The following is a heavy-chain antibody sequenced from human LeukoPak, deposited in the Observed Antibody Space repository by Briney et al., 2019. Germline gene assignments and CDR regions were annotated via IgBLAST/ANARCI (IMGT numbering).Heavy chain of an antibody. Sequence: PGRSLRLSCAASGFIFSSYGMHWVRQAPDKGLEWVAFIPYDGSRKYYADSVKGRFTISRDNSKITLYLQMNSLRAEDTAMNYCAKVSLNMVNDAFDIWGQGTMVSVSS. J-gene: IGHJ3*02. V-gene: IGHV3-30*02. CDR1: GFIFSSYG. CDR3: AKVSLNMVNDAFDI. D-gene: IGHD4/OR15-4a*01. CDR2: IPYDGSRK.